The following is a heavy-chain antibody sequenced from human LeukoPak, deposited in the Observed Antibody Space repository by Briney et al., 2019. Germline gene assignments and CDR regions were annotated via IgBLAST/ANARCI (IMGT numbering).Heavy chain of an antibody. Sequence: SETLSLTCTVSGDSINNGGCYWSWIRQHPGRGLEWIGYIYYSGSTYYNPSLKSRVTISLETPRTQFSLKLSSVTAADTAVYYCARARTHITVPDAFDIWGQGTMVTVSS. CDR2: IYYSGST. CDR1: GDSINNGGCY. CDR3: ARARTHITVPDAFDI. D-gene: IGHD3-3*01. J-gene: IGHJ3*02. V-gene: IGHV4-31*03.